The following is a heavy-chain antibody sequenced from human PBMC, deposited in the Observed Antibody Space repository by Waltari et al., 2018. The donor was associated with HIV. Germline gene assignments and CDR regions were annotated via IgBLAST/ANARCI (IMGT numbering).Heavy chain of an antibody. Sequence: QVQLVESGGGVVQPGRSLRLSCAASGFTFSSYGMHWVRQAPGKGVGGLAVVWYDGKNKYYADSVKGRFTVSRDNSKNTLFLQMNSLRVDDTAVYYCARTPYDTSGYCFDYWGQGTLVTVSS. D-gene: IGHD3-22*01. CDR1: GFTFSSYG. V-gene: IGHV3-33*01. CDR3: ARTPYDTSGYCFDY. CDR2: VWYDGKNK. J-gene: IGHJ4*02.